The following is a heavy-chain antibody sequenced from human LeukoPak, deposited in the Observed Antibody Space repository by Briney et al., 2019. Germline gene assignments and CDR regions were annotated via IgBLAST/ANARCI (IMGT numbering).Heavy chain of an antibody. V-gene: IGHV1-69*01. CDR1: GGTFSSYA. CDR3: ARVSDIVVVPAAFDY. D-gene: IGHD2-2*01. Sequence: GASVKVSCKASGGTFSSYAISWVRQAPGQGLEWMGGIIPIFGTANYAQKFQGRVTITADESTSTAYMELSSLRSEDTAVYYCARVSDIVVVPAAFDYWGQGTLVTVSS. J-gene: IGHJ4*02. CDR2: IIPIFGTA.